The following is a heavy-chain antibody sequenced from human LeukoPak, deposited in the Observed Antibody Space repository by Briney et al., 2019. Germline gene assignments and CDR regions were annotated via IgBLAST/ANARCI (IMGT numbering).Heavy chain of an antibody. CDR3: ARDDGSGSDGFDY. CDR1: GFTFSSYA. D-gene: IGHD3-10*01. V-gene: IGHV3-30*01. J-gene: IGHJ4*02. CDR2: ISYDGSNK. Sequence: GWSLRLSCAASGFTFSSYAMHWVRQAPGKGLEWVAVISYDGSNKYYADSVKGRFTISRDNSKNTLYLQMNSLRAEDTAVYYCARDDGSGSDGFDYWGQGTLVTVSS.